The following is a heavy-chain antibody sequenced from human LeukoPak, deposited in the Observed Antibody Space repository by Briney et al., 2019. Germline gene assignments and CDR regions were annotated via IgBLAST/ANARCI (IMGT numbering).Heavy chain of an antibody. D-gene: IGHD6-19*01. CDR1: GFTFSSYA. CDR3: ARVYSSGWTWYYYGMDV. V-gene: IGHV3-30*04. Sequence: PGGSLRLSCAASGFTFSSYAMHWVRQAPGKGLEWVAVISYDGSNKYYADSVKGRFTISRDNSKNTLYLQMNSLRAEDTAVYYCARVYSSGWTWYYYGMDVWGQGTTVTVSS. J-gene: IGHJ6*02. CDR2: ISYDGSNK.